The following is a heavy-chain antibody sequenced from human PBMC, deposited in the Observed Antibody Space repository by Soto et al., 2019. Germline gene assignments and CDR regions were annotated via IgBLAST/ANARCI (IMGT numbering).Heavy chain of an antibody. CDR2: IWYDGSNK. Sequence: PGGSLRLSCAASGFTFSSYGMHWVRQAPGKGLEWVAVIWYDGSNKYYADSVKGRFTISRDNSKNTLYLQMNSLRAEDTAVYYCARVPTTERVSSDYWGQGTLVTVSS. CDR1: GFTFSSYG. V-gene: IGHV3-33*01. CDR3: ARVPTTERVSSDY. J-gene: IGHJ4*02. D-gene: IGHD4-17*01.